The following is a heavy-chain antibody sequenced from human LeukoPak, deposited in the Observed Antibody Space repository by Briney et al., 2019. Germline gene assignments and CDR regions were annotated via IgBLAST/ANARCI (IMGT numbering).Heavy chain of an antibody. CDR3: ARVRTPGIAVAGFDY. Sequence: GGPLRLSCAASGFTFDDYGMSWVRQAPGKGLEWVSGINWNGGSTGYADSVKGRFTISRDNAKNSLYLQMNSLRAEDTAVYYCARVRTPGIAVAGFDYWGQGTLVTVSS. CDR2: INWNGGST. V-gene: IGHV3-20*04. CDR1: GFTFDDYG. D-gene: IGHD6-19*01. J-gene: IGHJ4*02.